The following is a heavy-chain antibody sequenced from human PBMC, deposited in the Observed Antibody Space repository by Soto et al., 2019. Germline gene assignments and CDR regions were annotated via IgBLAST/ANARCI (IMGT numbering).Heavy chain of an antibody. CDR2: ISGSADST. CDR1: GFSFSSFA. J-gene: IGHJ6*02. D-gene: IGHD2-8*01. V-gene: IGHV3-23*01. Sequence: EVQLLESGGGFMHPGGSLRLSCAASGFSFSSFAMNWVRQAPGKGLEWVSIISGSADSTFYADSVKGRFTISRDNSKSTLYLQINSLRAEDTAVYYCAKTRGAMIYAISVYGMDVWGQGTTVTVSS. CDR3: AKTRGAMIYAISVYGMDV.